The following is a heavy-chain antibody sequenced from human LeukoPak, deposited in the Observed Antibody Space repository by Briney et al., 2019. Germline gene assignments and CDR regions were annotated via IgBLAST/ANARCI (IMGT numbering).Heavy chain of an antibody. Sequence: ASVKVSCKASGYTFTSYDINWVRQATRQGLEWMGWMNPNSGNTGYAQKFQGRVTMTRNTSISTAYMELSSLRSEDTAVYYCARGLTTITGMKVVAPGYWGQGTLVTVSS. D-gene: IGHD3-22*01. CDR2: MNPNSGNT. CDR1: GYTFTSYD. V-gene: IGHV1-8*01. J-gene: IGHJ4*02. CDR3: ARGLTTITGMKVVAPGY.